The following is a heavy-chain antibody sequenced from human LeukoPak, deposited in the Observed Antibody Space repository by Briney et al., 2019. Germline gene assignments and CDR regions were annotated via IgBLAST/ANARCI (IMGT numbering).Heavy chain of an antibody. Sequence: GASVKVSCKASGYTFTSYGIIWVRQAPGQGLEWMGWISAYNGNTNYAQKLQGRVTMTTDTSTSTAYMELRSLRSDDTAVYYCARVPYYDSSGNSAYYFDYWGQGTLVTISS. CDR2: ISAYNGNT. V-gene: IGHV1-18*04. CDR1: GYTFTSYG. J-gene: IGHJ4*02. CDR3: ARVPYYDSSGNSAYYFDY. D-gene: IGHD3-22*01.